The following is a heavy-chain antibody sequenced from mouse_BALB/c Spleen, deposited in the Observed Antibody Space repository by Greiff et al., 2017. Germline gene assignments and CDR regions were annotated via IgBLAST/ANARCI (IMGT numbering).Heavy chain of an antibody. CDR3: AKDRYCARFAY. V-gene: IGHV5-6-3*01. CDR1: GFTFTSYG. Sequence: EVQLVQSGAGLVQPGGSLKLSCAASGFTFTSYGMSWVRQTPDKRLELVATINSNGGSTYYPDSVKGRFTISRDNAKNTLYLQMSSLKSEDTAMYYWAKDRYCARFAYWGQGTLVTVSA. D-gene: IGHD1-1*01. CDR2: INSNGGST. J-gene: IGHJ3*01.